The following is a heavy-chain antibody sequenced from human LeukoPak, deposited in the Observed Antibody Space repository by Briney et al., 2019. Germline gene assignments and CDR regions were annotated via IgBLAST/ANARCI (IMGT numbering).Heavy chain of an antibody. Sequence: SETLSLTCAVYGGSFSGYYWSWIRQPPGKGLEWIGEINHRGSTNYNPSLKSRVTISVDTSKNHFSLRLSSVTAADTAVYYCARDLSYSGYDSWGQGTLVTVSS. J-gene: IGHJ5*02. CDR3: ARDLSYSGYDS. V-gene: IGHV4-34*01. CDR2: INHRGST. CDR1: GGSFSGYY. D-gene: IGHD5-12*01.